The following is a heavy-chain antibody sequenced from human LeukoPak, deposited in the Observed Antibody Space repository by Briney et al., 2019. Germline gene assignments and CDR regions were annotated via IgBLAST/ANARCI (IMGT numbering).Heavy chain of an antibody. CDR3: ARGIQLDAFDI. V-gene: IGHV4-39*01. CDR2: IYYSGST. CDR1: GGSISSSSYY. D-gene: IGHD5-18*01. Sequence: SETVSLNCTVSGGSISSSSYYWGWIRQPPGKGLEWIGSIYYSGSTYYNPSLKSRVTISVDTSKNQFSLKLSSVTAADTAVYYCARGIQLDAFDIWGQGTMVTVSS. J-gene: IGHJ3*02.